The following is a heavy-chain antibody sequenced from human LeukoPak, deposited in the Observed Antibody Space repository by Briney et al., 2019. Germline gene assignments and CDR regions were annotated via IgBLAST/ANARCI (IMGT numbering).Heavy chain of an antibody. D-gene: IGHD6-6*01. CDR1: GFTFSSYA. Sequence: GGSLILSCAASGFTFSSYAMSWVRQAPGKGLEWVSTISTSGGNTYYADSVKGRFTISRDNSKNSLYLQMNSLRAEDTAVYYCAKSSSSRAGADYWGQGTLVTVSS. V-gene: IGHV3-23*01. CDR2: ISTSGGNT. J-gene: IGHJ4*02. CDR3: AKSSSSRAGADY.